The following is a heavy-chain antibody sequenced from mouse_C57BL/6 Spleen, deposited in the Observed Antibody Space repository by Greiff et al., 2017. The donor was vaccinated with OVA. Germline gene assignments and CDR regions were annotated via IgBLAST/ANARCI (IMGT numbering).Heavy chain of an antibody. D-gene: IGHD2-2*01. CDR1: GYTFTSYW. CDR2: IDPSDSYT. Sequence: QVQLQQPGAELVMPGASVKLSCKASGYTFTSYWMHWVKQRPGQGLEWIGEIDPSDSYTNYNQKFKGKSTLTVDKSSSTAYMQLSSLTSEDSAVYYCAWGYDEGYYFDYWGQGTTLTVSS. V-gene: IGHV1-69*01. J-gene: IGHJ2*01. CDR3: AWGYDEGYYFDY.